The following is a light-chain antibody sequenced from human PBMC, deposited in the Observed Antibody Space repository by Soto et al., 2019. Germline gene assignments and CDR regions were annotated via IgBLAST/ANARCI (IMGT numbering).Light chain of an antibody. J-gene: IGKJ1*01. CDR2: DAS. Sequence: IPMTQSPSTLYASVGDRVTITCRASQTISSWLAWYRQKPGKAPDLLIYDASKLQSGVPASFSGSESGTEFTLTIASLQPDDFATYYCQQYYNYSTFGQGTKVEVK. V-gene: IGKV1-5*01. CDR3: QQYYNYST. CDR1: QTISSW.